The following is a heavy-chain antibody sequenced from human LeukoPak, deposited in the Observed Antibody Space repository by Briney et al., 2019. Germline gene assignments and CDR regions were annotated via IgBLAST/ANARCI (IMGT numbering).Heavy chain of an antibody. V-gene: IGHV1-2*02. D-gene: IGHD5-24*01. J-gene: IGHJ1*01. CDR3: ARVLKDGYNNGNFQH. Sequence: ASVKVSCKASGYTFTGYYVHWVRQVPGQGLEWMGWINPNSSATNFPQKFQGRVTLTRDTSITTAYMELSRLRSDDTAVYYCARVLKDGYNNGNFQHWGQGTLVTVSS. CDR1: GYTFTGYY. CDR2: INPNSSAT.